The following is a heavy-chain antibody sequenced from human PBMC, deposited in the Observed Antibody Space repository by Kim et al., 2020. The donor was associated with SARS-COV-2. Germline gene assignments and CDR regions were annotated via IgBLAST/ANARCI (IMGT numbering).Heavy chain of an antibody. D-gene: IGHD3-22*01. Sequence: GGSLRLSCAASGFTFSSYGMHWVRQAPGKGLEWVAVIWYDGSNKYYADSVKGRFTISRDNSKNTLYLQMNSLRAEDTAVYYCARERAYYYDSSGYQVDPWGQGTLVTVSS. J-gene: IGHJ5*02. CDR3: ARERAYYYDSSGYQVDP. CDR2: IWYDGSNK. CDR1: GFTFSSYG. V-gene: IGHV3-33*01.